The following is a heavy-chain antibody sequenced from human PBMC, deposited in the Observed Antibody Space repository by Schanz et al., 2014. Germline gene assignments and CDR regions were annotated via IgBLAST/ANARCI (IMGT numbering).Heavy chain of an antibody. Sequence: QVQLVQSGAEVKKPGASVKVSCKASAYSLTGYYLHWVRQAPGQGLEWMGKIYLSDGSTRYAQKFQGRVTVTRDTSTTTVYMDLSSLISEDTAVYYCAFDRDDAYDIWGQGTTVTVSS. D-gene: IGHD3-9*01. CDR3: AFDRDDAYDI. V-gene: IGHV1-46*01. CDR1: AYSLTGYY. CDR2: IYLSDGST. J-gene: IGHJ3*02.